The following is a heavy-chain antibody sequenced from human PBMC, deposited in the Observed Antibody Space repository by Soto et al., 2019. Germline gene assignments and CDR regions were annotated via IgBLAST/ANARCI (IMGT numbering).Heavy chain of an antibody. CDR2: IYYSGST. CDR3: ASRHVVVAATQNFDY. V-gene: IGHV4-39*01. CDR1: GGSISSSSYY. J-gene: IGHJ4*02. D-gene: IGHD2-15*01. Sequence: PSETLSLTCTVSGGSISSSSYYWGWIRQPPGKGLEWIGSIYYSGSTYYNPSLKSRVTISVDTSKNQFSLKLSSVTAADTAVYYCASRHVVVAATQNFDYWGQGTLVTVSS.